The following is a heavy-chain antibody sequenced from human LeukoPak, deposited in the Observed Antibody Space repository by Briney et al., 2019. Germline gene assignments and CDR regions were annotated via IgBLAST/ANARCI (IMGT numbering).Heavy chain of an antibody. V-gene: IGHV3-33*01. CDR2: IWYDGSNK. J-gene: IGHJ4*02. D-gene: IGHD5-12*01. CDR1: GFTFSSYG. Sequence: GSLRLSCAASGFTFSSYGMHWVRQAPGKGLEWVAVIWYDGSNKYYADSVKGRFTISRDNSKNTLYLQMNSLRAEDTAVYYCARESPRLHYFDYWGQGTLVTVSS. CDR3: ARESPRLHYFDY.